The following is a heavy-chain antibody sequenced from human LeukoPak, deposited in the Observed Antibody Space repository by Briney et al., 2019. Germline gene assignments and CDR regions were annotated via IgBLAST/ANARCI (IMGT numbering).Heavy chain of an antibody. Sequence: GGSLRLSCAASGFTFSNFAMTWVRQAPGKGLEWVSSIVGSSSTYYADSLKGRFTISSDNAKNSLYLQMNSLRAEDTAVYYCARIGAGSSRDYWGQGTLVTVSS. D-gene: IGHD6-13*01. CDR2: IVGSSST. CDR1: GFTFSNFA. CDR3: ARIGAGSSRDY. J-gene: IGHJ4*02. V-gene: IGHV3-21*01.